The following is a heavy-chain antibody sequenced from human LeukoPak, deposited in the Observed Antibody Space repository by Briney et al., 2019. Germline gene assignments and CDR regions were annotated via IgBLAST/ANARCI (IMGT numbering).Heavy chain of an antibody. CDR1: GYRFTKYG. CDR2: ISGYSGNT. J-gene: IGHJ4*02. CDR3: ARVGATYGDPLEYDY. D-gene: IGHD1-26*01. Sequence: ASVKVSCKASGYRFTKYGISWGRHAPVQGREWMGGISGYSGNTNYAPKLQGRVTMTTDTSTSTAYMDLRRLTSADTATYYCARVGATYGDPLEYDYWGQGKLVTVSS. V-gene: IGHV1-18*01.